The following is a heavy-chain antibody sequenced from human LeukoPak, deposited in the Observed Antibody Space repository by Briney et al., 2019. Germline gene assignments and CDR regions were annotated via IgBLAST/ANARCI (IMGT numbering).Heavy chain of an antibody. CDR1: GGTFSKNA. D-gene: IGHD2-2*02. CDR2: IIPIVGIA. CDR3: ARVQAVGVPVAIDAYYDYGMDV. J-gene: IGHJ6*02. V-gene: IGHV1-69*04. Sequence: SVKVSCKASGGTFSKNAISWVRQAPGQGLEWMGRIIPIVGIAHSAQRFQGRLTITADTSSNTAHMELSDLRSEDMAVYYCARVQAVGVPVAIDAYYDYGMDVWGQGTTVTVSS.